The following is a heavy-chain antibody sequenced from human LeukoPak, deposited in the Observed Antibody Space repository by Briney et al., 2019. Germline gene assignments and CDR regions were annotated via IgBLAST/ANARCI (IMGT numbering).Heavy chain of an antibody. CDR2: IYYSGST. J-gene: IGHJ5*02. Sequence: PSETLSLTCTVSGGSISSYYWSWIRQPPGKGLEWIGYIYYSGSTNYNPSLKSRVTISVDTSKNQFSLKLSSVTAADTAIYYCARHINGKKVDQNWFDPWGHGTLVTVSS. D-gene: IGHD1-14*01. V-gene: IGHV4-59*08. CDR1: GGSISSYY. CDR3: ARHINGKKVDQNWFDP.